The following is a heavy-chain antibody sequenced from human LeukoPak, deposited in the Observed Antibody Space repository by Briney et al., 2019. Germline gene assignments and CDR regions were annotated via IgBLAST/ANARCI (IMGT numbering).Heavy chain of an antibody. CDR2: INPNSGGT. Sequence: GSSVKVSCKASGGTFSSYVISWVRQAPGQGLEWMGWINPNSGGTNYAQKFQGRVTMTRDTSISTAYMELSRLRSDDTAVYYCAADTVVYTWGQGTLVTVSS. CDR1: GGTFSSYV. CDR3: AADTVVYT. V-gene: IGHV1-2*02. D-gene: IGHD4-23*01. J-gene: IGHJ4*02.